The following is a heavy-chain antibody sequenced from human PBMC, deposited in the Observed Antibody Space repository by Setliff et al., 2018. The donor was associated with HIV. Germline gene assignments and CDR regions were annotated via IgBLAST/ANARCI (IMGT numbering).Heavy chain of an antibody. CDR2: IYTSGST. D-gene: IGHD6-25*01. J-gene: IGHJ5*02. CDR1: GGSISSGSYY. Sequence: NPSETLSLTCTVSGGSISSGSYYWNWIRQPAGKGLEWIGRIYTSGSTNYNPSLKSRVTISVDTSNNQFSLNVRSVTAADTAVYYCARLGSGWSVGWFDPWGQGTLVTVSS. CDR3: ARLGSGWSVGWFDP. V-gene: IGHV4-61*02.